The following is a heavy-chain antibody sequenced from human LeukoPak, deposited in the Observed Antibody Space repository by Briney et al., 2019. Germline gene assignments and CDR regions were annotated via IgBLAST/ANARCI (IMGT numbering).Heavy chain of an antibody. CDR1: GFIFSSYG. CDR3: ARSPTSWYFDF. CDR2: IRYHGSDK. D-gene: IGHD2-2*01. Sequence: PGGSLRLSCAASGFIFSSYGMHWVRQAPGKGLEWVAFIRYHGSDKYYADSVKGRLTISRDNSKNTLYLQMNSLRPEDTSVYFCARSPTSWYFDFWGQGTLVTVSS. J-gene: IGHJ4*02. V-gene: IGHV3-30*02.